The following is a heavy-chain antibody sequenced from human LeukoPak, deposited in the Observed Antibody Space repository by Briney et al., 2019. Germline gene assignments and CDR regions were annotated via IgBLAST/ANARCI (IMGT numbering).Heavy chain of an antibody. CDR3: ARAYSQPRSPKFFDY. CDR1: GFTFNTYN. V-gene: IGHV3-48*02. J-gene: IGHJ4*02. D-gene: IGHD2-21*01. CDR2: IGSGGDII. Sequence: GGSLRLSCAASGFTFNTYNMNWIRQAPGKGLEWVSCIGSGGDIIYSADSVTGRFTISRDNARNSLFLQMNSLRDEDTAVYFFARAYSQPRSPKFFDYWGQGALVTVSS.